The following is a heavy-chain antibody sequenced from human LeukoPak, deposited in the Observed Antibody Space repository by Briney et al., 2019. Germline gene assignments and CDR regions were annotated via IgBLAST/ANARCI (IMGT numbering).Heavy chain of an antibody. V-gene: IGHV4-34*01. Sequence: SETLSLTCAVYGGSFSGYQWSWIRQPPGKGLECIGEINHSGSTNYNPSLKSRVTISVDTSKNQFSLKLSSVTAADTAVYYCARTYDPYYYYYMDVWGKGTTVTVSS. CDR1: GGSFSGYQ. D-gene: IGHD3-3*01. CDR3: ARTYDPYYYYYMDV. CDR2: INHSGST. J-gene: IGHJ6*03.